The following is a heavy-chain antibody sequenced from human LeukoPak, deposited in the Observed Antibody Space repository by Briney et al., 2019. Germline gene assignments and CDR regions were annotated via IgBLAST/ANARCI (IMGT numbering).Heavy chain of an antibody. V-gene: IGHV3-23*01. CDR1: GFTFNNYA. CDR2: IGGSGSST. CDR3: ARAPWGGGVIYYYYYYGMDV. D-gene: IGHD3-16*01. J-gene: IGHJ6*02. Sequence: GGSLRLSCAASGFTFNNYAMSWVRQAPGKGLEWVSAIGGSGSSTYYTDSVKGRFTISRDNSKNTLYLQMNSLRAEDTAVYYCARAPWGGGVIYYYYYYGMDVWGQGTTVTVSS.